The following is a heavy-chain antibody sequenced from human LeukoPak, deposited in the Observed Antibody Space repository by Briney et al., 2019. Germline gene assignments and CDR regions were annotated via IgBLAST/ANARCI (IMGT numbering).Heavy chain of an antibody. J-gene: IGHJ5*02. D-gene: IGHD3-10*01. Sequence: ASVKVSCKASGYTFTSYGISWVRQAPGQGLEWMGWISAYNGNTNYAQKLQGRVTMTTDTSTSTAYMELRSLRSDDTAVYYCARGGDYYGSGSLNWFDPWGQGTLVTVSS. CDR1: GYTFTSYG. CDR2: ISAYNGNT. CDR3: ARGGDYYGSGSLNWFDP. V-gene: IGHV1-18*01.